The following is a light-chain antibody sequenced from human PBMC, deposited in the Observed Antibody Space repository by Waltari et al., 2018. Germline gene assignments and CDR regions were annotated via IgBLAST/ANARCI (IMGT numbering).Light chain of an antibody. CDR1: QSISTN. CDR3: QQYGNSPWT. CDR2: GAS. J-gene: IGKJ1*01. Sequence: IVMTQSPATLSVSPGERATLSCSASQSISTNLAWFQEKPGQAPRLLIYGASTRATGVPARFSGSGSGTYFTLVISSLQSEDFAVYYCQQYGNSPWTFAQGTKVEIK. V-gene: IGKV3-15*01.